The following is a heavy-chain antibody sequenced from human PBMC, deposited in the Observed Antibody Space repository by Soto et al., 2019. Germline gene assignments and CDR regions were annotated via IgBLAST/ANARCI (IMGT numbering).Heavy chain of an antibody. Sequence: EVQLVESGGGLVQPGRSLRLSCAASGFTFDNYPMHWVRQAPGKGLEWVSGISWNSGNIDYADSVKGRFTISRDNAKNSLYLQMNSLRAEDTAFYYSTKDTDPGDGQWLAFYFDYWGQGTLVTVSS. V-gene: IGHV3-9*01. J-gene: IGHJ4*02. CDR1: GFTFDNYP. D-gene: IGHD6-19*01. CDR2: ISWNSGNI. CDR3: TKDTDPGDGQWLAFYFDY.